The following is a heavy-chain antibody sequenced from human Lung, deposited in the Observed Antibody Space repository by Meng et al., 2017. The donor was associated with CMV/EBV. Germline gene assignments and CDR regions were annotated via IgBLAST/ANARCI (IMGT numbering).Heavy chain of an antibody. Sequence: SVXVSCQASGYTFTDYYLHWVRQAPGQGLEWMGWINPNSGGTNYAQKFQGRVTMTRDTSTSTAYMALSRLRSDDTAVYYCARVYGSGINWFDPWGQGTLVTVSS. V-gene: IGHV1-2*02. D-gene: IGHD3-10*01. J-gene: IGHJ5*02. CDR2: INPNSGGT. CDR3: ARVYGSGINWFDP. CDR1: GYTFTDYY.